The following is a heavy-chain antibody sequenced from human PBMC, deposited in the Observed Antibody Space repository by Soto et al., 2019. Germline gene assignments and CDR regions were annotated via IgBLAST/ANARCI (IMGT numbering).Heavy chain of an antibody. Sequence: GGSLRLSCAASGFTFSSYAMSWVRQAPGKGLEWVSAISGSGGSTYYADSVKSRLTITKDTSKNQVVLTMTNVDPVDTATYYCAHRRGIHSTSSGNWFDPWGQGTLVTVSS. CDR2: ISGSGGST. V-gene: IGHV3-23*01. CDR1: GFTFSSYA. D-gene: IGHD6-6*01. CDR3: AHRRGIHSTSSGNWFDP. J-gene: IGHJ5*02.